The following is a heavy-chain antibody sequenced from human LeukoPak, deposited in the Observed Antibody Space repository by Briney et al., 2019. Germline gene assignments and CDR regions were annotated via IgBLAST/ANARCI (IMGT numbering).Heavy chain of an antibody. J-gene: IGHJ4*02. Sequence: GGSLRLSCAASGFTFSSYSMNWVRQAPGKGLEWVSSISSSSSYIYYADSVKGRFTISRDNAKNSLYLQMSSLRAEDTAVYYCARAIRGRGSFDYWGQGTLVTVSS. CDR3: ARAIRGRGSFDY. V-gene: IGHV3-21*01. CDR2: ISSSSSYI. CDR1: GFTFSSYS. D-gene: IGHD3-10*01.